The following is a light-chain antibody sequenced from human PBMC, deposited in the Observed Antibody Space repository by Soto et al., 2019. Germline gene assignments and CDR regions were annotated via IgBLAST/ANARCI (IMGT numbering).Light chain of an antibody. CDR1: QSVNSH. CDR3: QQRSSWIT. J-gene: IGKJ5*01. V-gene: IGKV3-11*01. CDR2: DAS. Sequence: EIVLTQSPATLSLWPGETAILSCRASQSVNSHLSWYQQKPGQAPRLLIYDASKRAPGIPARFSDSGSATEFTLTISSLEPEDFAHYYCQQRSSWITFGQGTRLEIE.